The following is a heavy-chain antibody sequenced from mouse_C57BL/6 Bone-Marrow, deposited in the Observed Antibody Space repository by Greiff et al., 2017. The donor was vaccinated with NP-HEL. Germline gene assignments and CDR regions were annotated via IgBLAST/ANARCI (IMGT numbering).Heavy chain of an antibody. Sequence: VQLQQPGAELVKPGASVKLSCKASGYTFTSYLMHWVKQRPGRGLEWIGWIDPNSGGTKYNEKFKSKATLTVDKPSSTAYMQLNSLTSEDSAVYYCARYYDGSSAFDYWGQGTTLTVSS. D-gene: IGHD1-1*01. CDR2: IDPNSGGT. J-gene: IGHJ2*01. V-gene: IGHV1-72*01. CDR3: ARYYDGSSAFDY. CDR1: GYTFTSYL.